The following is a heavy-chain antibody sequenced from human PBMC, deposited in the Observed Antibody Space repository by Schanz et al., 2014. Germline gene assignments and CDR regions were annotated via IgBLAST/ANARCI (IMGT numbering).Heavy chain of an antibody. V-gene: IGHV3-64*04. J-gene: IGHJ6*02. CDR2: ITRSGGGT. CDR1: GFTFSSYA. D-gene: IGHD6-13*01. CDR3: ARVRRRIATPSTPTFRNYYYYAMDV. Sequence: PGWSLRLSCAASGFTFSSYAMHWVRQASGKGLEYVSAITRSGGGTYYSDSVKGRFTMSRDNSKNTLYLQMNSLRAEDTSVYFCARVRRRIATPSTPTFRNYYYYAMDVWGQGTTVTVSS.